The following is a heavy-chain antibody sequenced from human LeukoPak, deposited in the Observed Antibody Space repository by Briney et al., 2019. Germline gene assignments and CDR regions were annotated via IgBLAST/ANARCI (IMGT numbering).Heavy chain of an antibody. Sequence: SETLSLTCTVSGGSISSYYWSWIRQPPGKGLEWIGYIYYSGSTNYNPSLKSRVTISVDTSKNQFSLKLSSVTAADTAVYYCATLAVVPAGPFDYWGQGTLVTVSS. CDR3: ATLAVVPAGPFDY. CDR2: IYYSGST. CDR1: GGSISSYY. J-gene: IGHJ4*02. V-gene: IGHV4-59*01. D-gene: IGHD2-2*01.